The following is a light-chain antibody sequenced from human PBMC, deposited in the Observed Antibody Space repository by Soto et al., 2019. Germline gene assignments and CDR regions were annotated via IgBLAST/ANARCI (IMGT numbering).Light chain of an antibody. CDR3: QQYDNWTYT. J-gene: IGKJ2*01. V-gene: IGKV3-15*01. CDR2: GAF. CDR1: QSVGTN. Sequence: EIVLTQSPATLCVSPGELATLSCRTSQSVGTNLAWYQQKPGQAPRLLMYGAFIRAPGFPVRFRGTGSGSEFTLTISSVQSEDGALYYCQQYDNWTYTFGQGTKVDIK.